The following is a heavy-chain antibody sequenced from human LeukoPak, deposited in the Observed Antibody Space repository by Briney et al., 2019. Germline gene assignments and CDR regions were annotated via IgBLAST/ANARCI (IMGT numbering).Heavy chain of an antibody. J-gene: IGHJ4*02. V-gene: IGHV3-69-1*01. Sequence: GGSLRLSGAASGFTFSDYYMSWIRQAPGKGLEWVSYISSSSTIYYADSVKGRFTISRDNAKNSLYLQMNSLRAEDTAVYYCAREGFSGSSCFDYWGQGTLVTVSS. D-gene: IGHD6-13*01. CDR3: AREGFSGSSCFDY. CDR2: ISSSSTI. CDR1: GFTFSDYY.